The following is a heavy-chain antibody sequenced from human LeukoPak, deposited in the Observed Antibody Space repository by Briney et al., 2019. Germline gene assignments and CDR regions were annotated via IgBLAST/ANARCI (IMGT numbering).Heavy chain of an antibody. D-gene: IGHD6-19*01. CDR1: GFTFSSYS. J-gene: IGHJ4*02. Sequence: GGSLRLSCAASGFTFSSYSMNWVRQAPGKGLEWVSSISSSSSYIYYADSVKGRFTISRDNAKNSLYLQMNSLRAGDTAVYYCAREGYSSGWYFEFWGQGTLVTVSS. V-gene: IGHV3-21*01. CDR3: AREGYSSGWYFEF. CDR2: ISSSSSYI.